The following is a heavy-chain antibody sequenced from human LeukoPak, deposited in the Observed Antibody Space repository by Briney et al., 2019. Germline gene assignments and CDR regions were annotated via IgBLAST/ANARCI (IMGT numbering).Heavy chain of an antibody. CDR2: MNPNSGNT. Sequence: ASVKVSCKASGYTFTSYDINWVRRATGQGLEWMGWMNPNSGNTGYAQKFQGRVTMTRNTSISTAYMELSSLRSEDTAVYYCARGPDYYDSSGYRDYWGQGTLVTVSS. CDR3: ARGPDYYDSSGYRDY. V-gene: IGHV1-8*01. D-gene: IGHD3-22*01. J-gene: IGHJ4*02. CDR1: GYTFTSYD.